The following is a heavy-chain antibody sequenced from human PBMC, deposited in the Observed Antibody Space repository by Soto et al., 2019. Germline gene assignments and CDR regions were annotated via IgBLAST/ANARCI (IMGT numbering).Heavy chain of an antibody. Sequence: SQTLSLTCVISGDSVSSNIAAWNWIRQSPSRGLEWLGRIYYRSKWYNDYALSVKSRITINPDTSKNQFSLQLNSVTPEDTAVYYCARDGYNYGSNFDYWGQGTLVTVSS. J-gene: IGHJ4*02. CDR2: IYYRSKWYN. CDR3: ARDGYNYGSNFDY. CDR1: GDSVSSNIAA. D-gene: IGHD5-18*01. V-gene: IGHV6-1*01.